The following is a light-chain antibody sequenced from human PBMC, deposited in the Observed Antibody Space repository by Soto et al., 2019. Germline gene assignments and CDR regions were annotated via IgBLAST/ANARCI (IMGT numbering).Light chain of an antibody. CDR1: QGIGSW. V-gene: IGKV1-12*01. CDR2: TTS. Sequence: DIQMTQSPSSVSASVGDRVTITCRASQGIGSWLAWYQQKPGKAPTLLIYTTSNLQSGVPSSFSGSGSGTDFTLTISSLQPEDFATYYCQQANSFPLTFGPGTKVDIK. CDR3: QQANSFPLT. J-gene: IGKJ3*01.